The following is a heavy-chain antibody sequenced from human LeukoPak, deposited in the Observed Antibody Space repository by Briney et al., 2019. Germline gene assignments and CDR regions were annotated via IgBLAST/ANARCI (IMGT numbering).Heavy chain of an antibody. J-gene: IGHJ4*02. CDR3: ATDRGWRTSGYYLYYFEY. Sequence: GGSLRLSCAASGFVFTGYFMSWVRQAPGKGLEWVASIKHDGSEKYYVDSVRGRFTISRDNTKNLLYLQMSSLRAEDTAVYYCATDRGWRTSGYYLYYFEYWGQGTLVTFSS. CDR2: IKHDGSEK. CDR1: GFVFTGYF. V-gene: IGHV3-7*01. D-gene: IGHD3-3*01.